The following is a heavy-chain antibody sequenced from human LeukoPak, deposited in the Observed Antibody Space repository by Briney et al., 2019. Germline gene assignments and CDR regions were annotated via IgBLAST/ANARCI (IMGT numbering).Heavy chain of an antibody. J-gene: IGHJ4*02. CDR2: LSNIGSST. Sequence: GGSLRLSCAASGFTFSSYAMSWVRQAPGKGLEWVSALSNIGSSTSYADSVKGRFTISRDDSKNTLYLQMNSLRAEDTAVYYCAKLYTSRWYNDYWGQGALVTVSS. V-gene: IGHV3-23*01. CDR1: GFTFSSYA. D-gene: IGHD6-13*01. CDR3: AKLYTSRWYNDY.